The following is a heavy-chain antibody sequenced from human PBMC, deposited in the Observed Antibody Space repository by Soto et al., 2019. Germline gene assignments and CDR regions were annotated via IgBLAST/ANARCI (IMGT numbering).Heavy chain of an antibody. D-gene: IGHD7-27*01. J-gene: IGHJ4*02. CDR3: ARSRGGTGVHFDF. CDR2: VNPDSGDT. CDR1: GYTFTNYD. Sequence: ASVKVSCKASGYTFTNYDINWVRQATGQGPEWMGWVNPDSGDTGYVPNFQGRVSMTRSTSISTAYMELSDLGSEDTAVYYCARSRGGTGVHFDFWGQGTQVTVSS. V-gene: IGHV1-8*01.